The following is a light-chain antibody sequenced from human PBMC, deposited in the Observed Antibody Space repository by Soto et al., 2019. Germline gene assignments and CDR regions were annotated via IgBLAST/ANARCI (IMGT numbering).Light chain of an antibody. V-gene: IGKV3-20*01. CDR2: GAS. CDR3: QQYASSPPT. J-gene: IGKJ4*01. Sequence: EIVLTQSPGTLSLSSGERATLSCRASQSVRSNYLAGYQQKPGQAPRLLIYGASSRATGIPDRFGGSGSGTDFTLTISRLEPEDFAVYYCQQYASSPPTFGGGTKVEIK. CDR1: QSVRSNY.